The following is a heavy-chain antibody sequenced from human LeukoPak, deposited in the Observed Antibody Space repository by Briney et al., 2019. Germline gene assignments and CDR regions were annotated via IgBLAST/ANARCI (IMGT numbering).Heavy chain of an antibody. CDR1: GYTLTGYY. D-gene: IGHD3-10*01. Sequence: GASVKVSCKASGYTLTGYYMHWVRQAPGQGLEWMGWINPNSGGTNYAQKFQGRVTMTRDTSISTAYMELSRLRSDDTAVYYCARDQVTMVRGVHSYVYWGQGTLVTVSS. CDR2: INPNSGGT. V-gene: IGHV1-2*02. CDR3: ARDQVTMVRGVHSYVY. J-gene: IGHJ4*02.